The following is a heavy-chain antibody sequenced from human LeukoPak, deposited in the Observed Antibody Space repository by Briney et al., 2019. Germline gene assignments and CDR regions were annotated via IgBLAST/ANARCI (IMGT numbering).Heavy chain of an antibody. CDR1: GGSISITNYY. J-gene: IGHJ3*01. D-gene: IGHD2-2*01. Sequence: PSETLSLTCTVSGGSISITNYYWGWIRQPPGKGLEWIGNIYYDGSTYYNPSLKSRVTISVDTSKNQFSLRLTSVTAADTALYYCARDQYCSTTSCPDGLDFWGQGTMVTVSS. CDR3: ARDQYCSTTSCPDGLDF. V-gene: IGHV4-39*07. CDR2: IYYDGST.